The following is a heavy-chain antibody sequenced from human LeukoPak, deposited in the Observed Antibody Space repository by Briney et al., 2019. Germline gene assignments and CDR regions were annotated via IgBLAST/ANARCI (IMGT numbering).Heavy chain of an antibody. V-gene: IGHV4-59*13. J-gene: IGHJ3*02. Sequence: SESLSPTCTVAGASISSYYWSWIRQPPGKGLGWVGYIYDSGSTNYNRSLKSRVTISVDTSKNQFSLKLSSVTAADTAVYYCARRTYYYDGSGSHAFDIWGQGTMVTVSS. CDR2: IYDSGST. D-gene: IGHD3-22*01. CDR1: GASISSYY. CDR3: ARRTYYYDGSGSHAFDI.